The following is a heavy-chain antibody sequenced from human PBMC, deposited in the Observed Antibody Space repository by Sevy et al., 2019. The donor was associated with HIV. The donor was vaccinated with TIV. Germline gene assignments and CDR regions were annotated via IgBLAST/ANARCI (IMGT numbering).Heavy chain of an antibody. D-gene: IGHD6-19*01. J-gene: IGHJ4*02. CDR3: ARGQWLVHDY. CDR1: GGSISSSSYY. V-gene: IGHV4-39*01. Sequence: SETLSLTCTVSGGSISSSSYYWGWIRQPPGKGLEWIGSIYYSGSTYYNPSLKSRVTISVGTSKNQFSLKLSSVTAAATAVYYCARGQWLVHDYWGQGTLVTVSS. CDR2: IYYSGST.